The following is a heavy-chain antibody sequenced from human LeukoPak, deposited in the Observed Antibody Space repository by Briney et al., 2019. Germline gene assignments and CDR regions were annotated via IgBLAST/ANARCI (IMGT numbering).Heavy chain of an antibody. J-gene: IGHJ4*02. CDR2: IYPGDSDT. V-gene: IGHV5-51*01. CDR3: ARQSPYGDYVYDY. D-gene: IGHD4-17*01. CDR1: GYSFTSYW. Sequence: RPGESLKISCKGSGYSFTSYWIGWVRQMPGKGLEWMGIIYPGDSDTRYSPSLQGQVTIPADKSISTAYLQWSSLKASDTAMYYCARQSPYGDYVYDYWGQGTLVTVSS.